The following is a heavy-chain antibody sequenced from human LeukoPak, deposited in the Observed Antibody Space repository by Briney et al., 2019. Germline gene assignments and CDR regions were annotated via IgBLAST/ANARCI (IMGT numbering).Heavy chain of an antibody. CDR1: GFTFSSYW. CDR3: ASPSYSGGWYYLDY. V-gene: IGHV3-7*01. J-gene: IGHJ4*02. D-gene: IGHD6-13*01. Sequence: GASLRLSCAASGFTFSSYWMNWVRQAPGKGLEWVAKIKRDGSETYYVDSVKGRFSISRDNAKNSLYLQMNSLRAEDTAMYYCASPSYSGGWYYLDYWGQGTLVTVSS. CDR2: IKRDGSET.